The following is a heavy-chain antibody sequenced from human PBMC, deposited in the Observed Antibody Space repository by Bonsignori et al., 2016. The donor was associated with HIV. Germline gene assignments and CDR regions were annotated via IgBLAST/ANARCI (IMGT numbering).Heavy chain of an antibody. CDR2: IIPILGIA. J-gene: IGHJ6*03. V-gene: IGHV1-69*10. D-gene: IGHD6-13*01. CDR3: ASGDLRIAAAGTGPLGDYYYYMDV. Sequence: WVRQAPGQGLEWMGGIIPILGIANYAQKFQGRVAIIADESTGTAYMEVSSLRSEDTAVYYCASGDLRIAAAGTGPLGDYYYYMDVWGKGTTVTVSS.